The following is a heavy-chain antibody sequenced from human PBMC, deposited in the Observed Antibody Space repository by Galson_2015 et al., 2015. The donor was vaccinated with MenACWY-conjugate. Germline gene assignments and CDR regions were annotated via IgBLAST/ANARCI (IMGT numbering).Heavy chain of an antibody. D-gene: IGHD3-9*01. CDR1: GFTFSNAW. J-gene: IGHJ6*02. Sequence: SLRLSCAASGFTFSNAWMSWVRQAPGKGLEWVGRIKSKSDGGTTDYAAPVKGRFTISRDDSKNTLYLQMNSLKTEDAAVYYCTTDGVRYFDWSPHSYGMDVWGQGTTVTVSS. V-gene: IGHV3-15*01. CDR3: TTDGVRYFDWSPHSYGMDV. CDR2: IKSKSDGGTT.